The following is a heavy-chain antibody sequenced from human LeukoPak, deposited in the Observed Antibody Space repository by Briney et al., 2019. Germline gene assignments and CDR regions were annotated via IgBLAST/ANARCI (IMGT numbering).Heavy chain of an antibody. J-gene: IGHJ5*02. CDR3: ARVYSAVNSWFDR. Sequence: PGGSLRLSCEASGFIFSTFWMSWLRQAPGKGPEWLANIKQDGSEEKYLGSVEGRFTISRDNAKNSLFLQMDSLRAEDTAVYYCARVYSAVNSWFDRWGQGTPVTVSS. V-gene: IGHV3-7*04. CDR2: IKQDGSEE. CDR1: GFIFSTFW. D-gene: IGHD5-18*01.